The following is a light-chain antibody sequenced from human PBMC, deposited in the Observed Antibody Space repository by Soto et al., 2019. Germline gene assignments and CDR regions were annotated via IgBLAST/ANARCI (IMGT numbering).Light chain of an antibody. J-gene: IGKJ4*01. V-gene: IGKV1-5*03. CDR3: QQYNTYPLT. CDR2: KAS. CDR1: QSISPW. Sequence: DIQMTQSASTLSASVGDSVTITCRASQSISPWLAWYQQKPGKAPTLLIYKASSLEGGVPSRFSGSGSGTDFNITISSLQPDEFSTYYCQQYNTYPLTFGGGTTVEIK.